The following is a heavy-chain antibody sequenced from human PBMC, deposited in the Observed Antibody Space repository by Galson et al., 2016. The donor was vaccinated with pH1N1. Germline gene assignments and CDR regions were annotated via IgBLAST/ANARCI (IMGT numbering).Heavy chain of an antibody. J-gene: IGHJ4*02. CDR2: INSDGSST. V-gene: IGHV3-74*01. D-gene: IGHD3-16*01. CDR1: GFTFSSYW. CDR3: ARNLGLSGSGRHFDF. Sequence: SLRLSCAASGFTFSSYWMHWVRQAPGKGLVWVSRINSDGSSTSCADSVKGRFTISRDNAKNTLYRQMHILRAEETSVYYCARNLGLSGSGRHFDFWGQGTLVTVSS.